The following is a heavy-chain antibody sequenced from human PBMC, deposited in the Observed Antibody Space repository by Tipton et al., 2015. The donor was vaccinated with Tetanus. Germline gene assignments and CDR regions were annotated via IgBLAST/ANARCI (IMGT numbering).Heavy chain of an antibody. D-gene: IGHD2-2*01. CDR1: GYTFTSYG. CDR2: LNPKSGSA. J-gene: IGHJ6*02. V-gene: IGHV1-8*02. Sequence: QLVQSGPEVKKPGASVKVSCKASGYTFTSYGLNWVRKAAGRGFEWMGWLNPKSGSAAYAPRFQGRVTMTANTSITTAFMEVASLTYEDSAVYYCASGSSIRLGFDVWGPGTSVTVSS. CDR3: ASGSSIRLGFDV.